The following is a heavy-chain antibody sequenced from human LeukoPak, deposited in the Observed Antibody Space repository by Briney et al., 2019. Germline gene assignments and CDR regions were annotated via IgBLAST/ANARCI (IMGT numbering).Heavy chain of an antibody. D-gene: IGHD3-3*01. CDR1: GFTFDDYG. Sequence: GGSLRLSCAASGFTFDDYGMSWVRQAPGKGLEWVGRIKSKTDGGTTDYAAPVKGRFTISRDDSKNTLYLEMYSLKTEDTAMYYCMYFWSGSSLVDYWGQGTLVTVSS. V-gene: IGHV3-15*01. CDR3: MYFWSGSSLVDY. CDR2: IKSKTDGGTT. J-gene: IGHJ4*02.